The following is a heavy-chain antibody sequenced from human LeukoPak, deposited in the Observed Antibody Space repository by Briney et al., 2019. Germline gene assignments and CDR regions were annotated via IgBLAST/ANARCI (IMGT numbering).Heavy chain of an antibody. D-gene: IGHD3-22*01. V-gene: IGHV3-11*04. CDR1: GFPFSRFY. J-gene: IGHJ4*02. CDR2: IGLSGSPL. CDR3: ARKDFSSGSFSY. Sequence: GGSLRLSCAVSGFPFSRFYMSWIRHAPGKGLEWISYIGLSGSPLDYADSVKGRFTISRDNAKNSLYLDMNSLRAEDTAVYYCARKDFSSGSFSYWGQGTLVTVSS.